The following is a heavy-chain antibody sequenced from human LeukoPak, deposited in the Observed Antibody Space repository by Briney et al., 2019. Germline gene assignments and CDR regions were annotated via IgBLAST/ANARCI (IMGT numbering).Heavy chain of an antibody. V-gene: IGHV4-59*01. J-gene: IGHJ6*02. CDR2: IYYSGST. CDR1: GGSISSYY. CDR3: ARAPYYYGSGSRMDV. Sequence: PSETLSLTCTVSGGSISSYYWSWIRQPPGKGLEWIGYIYYSGSTNYNPSLKSQVTISVDTSKNQFSLKLSSVTAADTAVYYCARAPYYYGSGSRMDVWGQGTTVTVSS. D-gene: IGHD3-10*01.